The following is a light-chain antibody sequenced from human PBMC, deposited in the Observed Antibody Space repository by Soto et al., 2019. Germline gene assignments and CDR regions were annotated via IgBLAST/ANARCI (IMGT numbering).Light chain of an antibody. CDR2: EVS. Sequence: QFALTQPPSASGSPGQSVTISCTGTSSDVGGYDCVSWFQQHPGKAPKLMIYEVSKRPSGVPDRFSGSKSGNTASLTVSGLQAEDEADYYCSSYAGSTNVFGTGTKVTVL. V-gene: IGLV2-8*01. J-gene: IGLJ1*01. CDR3: SSYAGSTNV. CDR1: SSDVGGYDC.